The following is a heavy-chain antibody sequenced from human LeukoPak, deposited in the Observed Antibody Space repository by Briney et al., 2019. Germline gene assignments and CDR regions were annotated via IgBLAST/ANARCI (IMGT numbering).Heavy chain of an antibody. V-gene: IGHV3-33*06. Sequence: GGSLRHSCAASGFTFSSYCMHWFRQAPGKGLEWVAVIWYDGSNKYYADSVKGRFTISRDNSKNTLYLQMNSLRAEDTAVYYCAKGVDPYYYYMDVWGKGTTVTVFS. CDR3: AKGVDPYYYYMDV. D-gene: IGHD5-12*01. CDR1: GFTFSSYC. J-gene: IGHJ6*03. CDR2: IWYDGSNK.